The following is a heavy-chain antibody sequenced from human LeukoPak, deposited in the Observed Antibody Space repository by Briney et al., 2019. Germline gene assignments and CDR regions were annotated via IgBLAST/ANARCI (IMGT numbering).Heavy chain of an antibody. V-gene: IGHV5-51*01. CDR2: IYPGDSDS. CDR3: ARSTSGSFDS. J-gene: IGHJ4*02. Sequence: GESLKISCKASGYRFIYYWIGWVRPAPAKGLEWMAIIYPGDSDSRYTYSPSFQGQVTIPADKSISTTYLQWSSLKASDTAMYYCARSTSGSFDSWGQGTPVTVSS. D-gene: IGHD3-10*01. CDR1: GYRFIYYW.